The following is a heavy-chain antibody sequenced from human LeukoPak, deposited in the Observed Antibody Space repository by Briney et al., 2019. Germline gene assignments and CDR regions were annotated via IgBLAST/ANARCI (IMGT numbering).Heavy chain of an antibody. V-gene: IGHV3-74*01. CDR1: GFTFGNSW. CDR3: VVVVEPPDSDGFDV. J-gene: IGHJ3*01. D-gene: IGHD1-14*01. Sequence: GGSLRLSRAASGFTFGNSWVHWVHQAPGKGLVWVSLINADGSTTTYADSVKGRFTISRDNARNTLSLQMNSLTIEDTAVYYCVVVVEPPDSDGFDVWGQGTMITVSS. CDR2: INADGSTT.